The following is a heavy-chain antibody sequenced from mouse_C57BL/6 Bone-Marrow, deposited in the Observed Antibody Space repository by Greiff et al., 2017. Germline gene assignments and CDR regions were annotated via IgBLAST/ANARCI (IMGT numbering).Heavy chain of an antibody. CDR1: GYTFTSYW. D-gene: IGHD1-1*01. V-gene: IGHV1-64*01. J-gene: IGHJ2*01. CDR3: ARRHYGSSYDY. Sequence: QVQLQQPGAELVKPGASVKLSCKASGYTFTSYWMHWVKQRPGQGLEWIGMIHPNSGSTNYNEKFKSKATLTVDKSSSTAYMQLSSLTSEDSAVYYCARRHYGSSYDYWGQGTTLTVSS. CDR2: IHPNSGST.